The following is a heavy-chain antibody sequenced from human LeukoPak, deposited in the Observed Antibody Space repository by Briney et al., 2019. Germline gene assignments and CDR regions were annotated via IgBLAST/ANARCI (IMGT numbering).Heavy chain of an antibody. CDR3: ARVGAYYYDYSAYLGAFDI. J-gene: IGHJ3*02. D-gene: IGHD3-22*01. CDR2: IDPDSGGT. Sequence: ASVKVSCKTSGYTFTGYYIHWVRQAPGQGLEWMGWIDPDSGGTNSAQRFQGRVALTRDKSISTAYMELSGLRSDDTAVYYCARVGAYYYDYSAYLGAFDIWGQGTMVTVSS. CDR1: GYTFTGYY. V-gene: IGHV1-2*02.